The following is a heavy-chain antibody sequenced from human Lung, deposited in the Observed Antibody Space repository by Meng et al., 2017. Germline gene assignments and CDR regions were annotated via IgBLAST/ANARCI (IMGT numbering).Heavy chain of an antibody. J-gene: IGHJ2*01. V-gene: IGHV4-30-4*01. Sequence: LQREGQGNLKPTQTLSLTCTVSGRSISSSYFCWSWIRQPPGKGLEWSGHLYNSGSTYYNPSLKSRITISVETSKTQFPLKLSSVTAADTAVYYCAIGQKGYFDLWGRGTLVTVSS. CDR3: AIGQKGYFDL. CDR2: LYNSGST. CDR1: GRSISSSYFC.